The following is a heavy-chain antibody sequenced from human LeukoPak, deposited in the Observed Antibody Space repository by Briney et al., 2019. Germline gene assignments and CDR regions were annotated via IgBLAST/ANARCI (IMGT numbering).Heavy chain of an antibody. CDR1: GYTLTELS. D-gene: IGHD1-1*01. J-gene: IGHJ5*02. CDR3: ATGTVQLERRGDWFDP. V-gene: IGHV1-24*01. Sequence: ASVKVSCKVSGYTLTELSMHWVRQAPGKGLEWMGGFDPEDGETIYAQKFQGRVTMTEDTSTDTAYMELSSLRSEDTAVYYCATGTVQLERRGDWFDPWGQGTLVTVSS. CDR2: FDPEDGET.